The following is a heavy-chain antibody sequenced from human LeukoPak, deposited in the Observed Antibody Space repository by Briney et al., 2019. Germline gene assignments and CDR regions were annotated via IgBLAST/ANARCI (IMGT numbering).Heavy chain of an antibody. CDR1: GFMFTHHG. J-gene: IGHJ4*02. Sequence: GESLRLSCAASGFMFTHHGMHWVRQAPGKGLEWVAVIWSDGTNKFYSDSVKGRFAISRDNSNDMVYLRMNGLRVDDTAVYYCAKDIQRVFDYTNSLDSWGQGSLVIVSS. CDR2: IWSDGTNK. V-gene: IGHV3-33*06. CDR3: AKDIQRVFDYTNSLDS. D-gene: IGHD4-11*01.